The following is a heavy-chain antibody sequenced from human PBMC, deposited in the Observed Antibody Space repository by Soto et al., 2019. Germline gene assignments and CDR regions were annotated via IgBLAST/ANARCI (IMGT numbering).Heavy chain of an antibody. V-gene: IGHV1-69*02. CDR1: GGTFSSYT. J-gene: IGHJ4*02. Sequence: QVQLVQSGAEVKKPGSSVKVSCKASGGTFSSYTISWVRQAPGQGLEWMGRIIPILGIANYAQKFQGRVTINADKSTSTAYMELSSLRSEDTAVYYCASLKDCRGGSCLDYWGQGTLVTVSS. CDR3: ASLKDCRGGSCLDY. D-gene: IGHD2-15*01. CDR2: IIPILGIA.